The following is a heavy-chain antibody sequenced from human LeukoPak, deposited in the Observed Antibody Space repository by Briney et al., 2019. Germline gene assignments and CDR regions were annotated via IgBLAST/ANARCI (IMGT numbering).Heavy chain of an antibody. Sequence: GASVKVSCKVSGRTLSEVSLNWVRQSREQGLEWMGGIDRQERKTRYAQNFQGRVTMTGDTSTGTAFMESTSLRSEDAAVYYSSTVNTDRDGYPLFWFDPWGRGTQVTVSS. CDR1: GRTLSEVS. V-gene: IGHV1-24*01. CDR3: STVNTDRDGYPLFWFDP. J-gene: IGHJ5*02. D-gene: IGHD3-22*01. CDR2: IDRQERKT.